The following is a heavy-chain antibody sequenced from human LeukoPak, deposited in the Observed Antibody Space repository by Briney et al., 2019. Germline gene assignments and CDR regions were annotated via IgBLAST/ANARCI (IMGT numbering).Heavy chain of an antibody. CDR3: ARLSTYYGSGSRGAFDI. J-gene: IGHJ3*02. CDR1: GGTFSSYA. CDR2: IIPILGIA. Sequence: ASVKVSCKASGGTFSSYAISWVRQAPGQGLEWMGRIIPILGIANYAQKFQGRVTITADKSTSTAYMELSSLRSEDTAVYYCARLSTYYGSGSRGAFDIWGQGTMVTVSS. D-gene: IGHD3-10*01. V-gene: IGHV1-69*04.